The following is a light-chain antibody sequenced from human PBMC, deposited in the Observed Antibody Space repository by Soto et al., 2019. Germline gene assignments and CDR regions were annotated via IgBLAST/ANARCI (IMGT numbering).Light chain of an antibody. CDR3: QQYGSSGT. V-gene: IGKV3-20*01. CDR2: GAS. J-gene: IGKJ1*01. CDR1: QSVTDSF. Sequence: EIVFRHSPGTLSFSPVERATLSCMSSQSVTDSFLAWYQQRPGQAPRLLMYGASIRATDISDRFSGSGSGTDFTLTISRLEPEDFAVYYCQQYGSSGTFGQGTKVDI.